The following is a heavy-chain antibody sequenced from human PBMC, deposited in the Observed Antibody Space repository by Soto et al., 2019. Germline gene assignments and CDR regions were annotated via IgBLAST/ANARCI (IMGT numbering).Heavy chain of an antibody. Sequence: GASLILSCSASGFTFSIHSMHWVRQTPGKALEYVSAISGDERSTFYADSVKGRFTISRDNSKNTLYLRMNSLRSDDTAVYYCVKEANPFINTLVVLIFDYWGQGT. CDR2: ISGDERST. J-gene: IGHJ4*02. D-gene: IGHD3-22*01. V-gene: IGHV3-64D*08. CDR1: GFTFSIHS. CDR3: VKEANPFINTLVVLIFDY.